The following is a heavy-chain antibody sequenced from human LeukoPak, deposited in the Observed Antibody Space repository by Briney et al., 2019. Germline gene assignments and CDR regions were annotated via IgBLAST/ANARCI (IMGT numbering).Heavy chain of an antibody. D-gene: IGHD3-10*01. J-gene: IGHJ4*02. CDR2: IRSSGGII. Sequence: GGSLRLSCAASGFTLGGYEMNWVRQAPGKGLEWVSYIRSSGGIIYYADSVKGRFTIPRDNAKKSLYLQMNSLRAEDTAVYYCARDPYGSGSFDYWGQGTLVTVSS. CDR1: GFTLGGYE. CDR3: ARDPYGSGSFDY. V-gene: IGHV3-48*03.